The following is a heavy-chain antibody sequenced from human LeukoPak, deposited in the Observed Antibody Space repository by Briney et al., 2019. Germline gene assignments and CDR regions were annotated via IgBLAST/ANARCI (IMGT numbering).Heavy chain of an antibody. V-gene: IGHV3-9*01. J-gene: IGHJ4*02. CDR2: ISWNSGSI. CDR1: GFTVSSNY. CDR3: AKDYDILTGLAY. Sequence: PGGSLRLSCAASGFTVSSNYMSWVRQAPGKGLEWVSGISWNSGSIGYADSVKGRFTISRDNAKNSLYLQMNSLRAEDTALYYCAKDYDILTGLAYWGQGTLVTVSS. D-gene: IGHD3-9*01.